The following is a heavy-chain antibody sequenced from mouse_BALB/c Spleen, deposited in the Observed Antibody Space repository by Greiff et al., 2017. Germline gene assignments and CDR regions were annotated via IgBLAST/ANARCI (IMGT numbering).Heavy chain of an antibody. J-gene: IGHJ3*01. Sequence: EVKLMESGGGLVQPGGSRKLSCAASGFTFSSFGMHWVRQAPEKGLEWVAYISSGSSTIYYADTVKGRFTISRDNPKNTLFLQMTSLRSEDTAMYYCARGYDSWFAYWGQGTLVTVS. CDR2: ISSGSSTI. CDR3: ARGYDSWFAY. CDR1: GFTFSSFG. D-gene: IGHD2-3*01. V-gene: IGHV5-17*02.